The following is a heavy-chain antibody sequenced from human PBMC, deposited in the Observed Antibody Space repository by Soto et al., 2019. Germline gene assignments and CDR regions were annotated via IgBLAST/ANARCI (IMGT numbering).Heavy chain of an antibody. D-gene: IGHD6-13*01. CDR3: AASSAIAAAGYFKF. J-gene: IGHJ4*02. CDR1: GDLFNNHA. Sequence: QVQLVQSGAEVKEPGSSVKVSCKASGDLFNNHAFNWVRQAPGQGLEWMERISPLFSTTNYAQKFQGRVTIGADELTTVVYLEVNNLESDDSAIYYCAASSAIAAAGYFKFWGQGTLVTVSP. CDR2: ISPLFSTT. V-gene: IGHV1-69*01.